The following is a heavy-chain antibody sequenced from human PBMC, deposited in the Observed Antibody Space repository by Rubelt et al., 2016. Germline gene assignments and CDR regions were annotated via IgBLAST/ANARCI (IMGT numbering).Heavy chain of an antibody. J-gene: IGHJ6*02. V-gene: IGHV3-66*02. CDR2: IYSGGST. Sequence: GRGLEWVSVIYSGGSTYYADSVKGRFTISRDNSKNTLYLQMNSLRAEDTAVYYCATPVSGSYGYYYGMDVWGQGTTGTVSS. CDR3: ATPVSGSYGYYYGMDV. D-gene: IGHD1-26*01.